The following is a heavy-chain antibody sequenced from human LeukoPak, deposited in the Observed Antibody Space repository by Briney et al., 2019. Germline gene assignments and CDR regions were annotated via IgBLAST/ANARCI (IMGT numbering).Heavy chain of an antibody. J-gene: IGHJ4*02. D-gene: IGHD3-16*01. CDR1: GVSITSGSYY. Sequence: SETLSLTCSVSGVSITSGSYYWGWIRQSAGKGLEWIGRVHSSGDIYHNAAFRSRAAVSGDASKNQFSLQLNSVTAADSAVYYCARGASPKDAVFFDYWGQGALITVSS. CDR2: VHSSGDI. CDR3: ARGASPKDAVFFDY. V-gene: IGHV4-61*02.